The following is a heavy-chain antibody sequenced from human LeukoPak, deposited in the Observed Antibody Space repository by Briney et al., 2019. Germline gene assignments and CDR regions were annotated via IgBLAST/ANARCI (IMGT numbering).Heavy chain of an antibody. CDR2: IIPIFGTA. Sequence: SVKVSCKASGGTSSSYAIGWVRQAPGQGLEWMGGIIPIFGTANYAQKFQGRVTITADESTSTAYMELSSLRSEDTAVYYCATNILGYCSSTSCPYADYYYYYMDVWGKGTTVTVSS. J-gene: IGHJ6*03. V-gene: IGHV1-69*13. CDR1: GGTSSSYA. CDR3: ATNILGYCSSTSCPYADYYYYYMDV. D-gene: IGHD2-2*01.